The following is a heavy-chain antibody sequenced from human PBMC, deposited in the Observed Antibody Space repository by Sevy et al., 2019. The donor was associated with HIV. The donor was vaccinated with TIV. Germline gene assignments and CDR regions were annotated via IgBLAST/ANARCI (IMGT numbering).Heavy chain of an antibody. CDR2: ITGSGVDT. J-gene: IGHJ4*02. CDR3: AKDDYSSRWPHYFDS. D-gene: IGHD2-2*01. V-gene: IGHV3-23*01. Sequence: GGSLRLSCVASGLSFSSFGMSWVRQAPGKGPEWVSGITGSGVDTYYADPVKDRFTMSRDNSKNTLYLQMNNLRIDDTAVYYCAKDDYSSRWPHYFDSWGQGALVTVSS. CDR1: GLSFSSFG.